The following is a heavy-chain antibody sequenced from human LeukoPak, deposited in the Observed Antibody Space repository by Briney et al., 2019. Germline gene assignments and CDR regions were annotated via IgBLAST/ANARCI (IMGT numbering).Heavy chain of an antibody. CDR3: AREYYYGSGSSSNWFDP. Sequence: PETLSLTCSVSGGSMTSFYWSWIRQPPGKGLEWIGFINYSGSTNYNPSLKSRVTILADTSTNQFSLKVRSVTAADTAVYYCAREYYYGSGSSSNWFDPWGQGTLVTVSS. V-gene: IGHV4-59*12. D-gene: IGHD3-10*01. J-gene: IGHJ5*02. CDR1: GGSMTSFY. CDR2: INYSGST.